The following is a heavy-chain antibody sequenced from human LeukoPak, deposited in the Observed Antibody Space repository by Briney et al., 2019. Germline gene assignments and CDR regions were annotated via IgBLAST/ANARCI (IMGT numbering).Heavy chain of an antibody. CDR3: AKNLSDY. CDR2: IRYDGRNQ. J-gene: IGHJ4*02. Sequence: GVSLRFSCSASTFTFINYDRDRVRQGPGKVLQWVTVIRYDGRNQYYADCVQGGFTIYSDNSKNTLYLQMNSVRAEDTPVYYRAKNLSDYWGQGNLVSVSS. V-gene: IGHV3-30*02. CDR1: TFTFINYD.